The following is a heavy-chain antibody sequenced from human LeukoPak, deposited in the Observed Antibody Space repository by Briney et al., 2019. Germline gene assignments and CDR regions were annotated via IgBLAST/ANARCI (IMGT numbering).Heavy chain of an antibody. CDR1: GFTFSSYA. J-gene: IGHJ6*02. V-gene: IGHV3-64D*09. D-gene: IGHD6-13*01. Sequence: PGGSLRLSCSASGFTFSSYAMHWVRQAPGKGLEYVSAISSNGGSTYYADSVKGRFTISRDNSKNTLYLQMSSLRAEDTAVYYCAKPLHGKNCIGACYYGMDVWGQGTTVTVSS. CDR2: ISSNGGST. CDR3: AKPLHGKNCIGACYYGMDV.